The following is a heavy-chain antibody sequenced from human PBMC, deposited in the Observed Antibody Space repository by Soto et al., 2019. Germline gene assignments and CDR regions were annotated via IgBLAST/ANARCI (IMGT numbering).Heavy chain of an antibody. Sequence: EVQLLESGGGLVQPGGSLRLSCAASGFTFSTYAMNWVRQAPGKGLEWVSGISGSGGSTYHADSVKGRFTTSRDNSKNTLFLQMNSLRVDDTAVYYCAQKSFGSSEHLSYDNCGQGTLVTVSS. V-gene: IGHV3-23*01. J-gene: IGHJ1*01. CDR3: AQKSFGSSEHLSYDN. CDR2: ISGSGGST. CDR1: GFTFSTYA. D-gene: IGHD3-3*01.